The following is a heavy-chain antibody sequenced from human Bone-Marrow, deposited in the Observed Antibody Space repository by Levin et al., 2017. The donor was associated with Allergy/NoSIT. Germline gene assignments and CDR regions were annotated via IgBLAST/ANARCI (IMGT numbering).Heavy chain of an antibody. J-gene: IGHJ6*02. Sequence: MASETLSLTCSVSGSSMNDYYWSWIRQPAGKGLEWIGRIYVSGSTEYNPSLKSRVTLSLDTSKDQVSLRLTFVTAADTAIYYCVRDYGLNGMDVWGQGTTVTVSS. V-gene: IGHV4-4*07. CDR1: GSSMNDYY. D-gene: IGHD3-10*01. CDR2: IYVSGST. CDR3: VRDYGLNGMDV.